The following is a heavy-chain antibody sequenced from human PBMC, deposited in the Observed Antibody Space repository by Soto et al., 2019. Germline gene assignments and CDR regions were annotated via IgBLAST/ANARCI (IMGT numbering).Heavy chain of an antibody. CDR3: ARLQDYDFWSGYYKIFDY. Sequence: SETLSLTCTVSGGSISSGVYYWSWIRQHPGKGLEWIGYIYYSGSTYYNPSLKSRVTISVDTSKNQFSLKLSSVTAADTAVYYCARLQDYDFWSGYYKIFDYWGQGTLVTVSS. J-gene: IGHJ4*02. CDR1: GGSISSGVYY. D-gene: IGHD3-3*01. CDR2: IYYSGST. V-gene: IGHV4-31*03.